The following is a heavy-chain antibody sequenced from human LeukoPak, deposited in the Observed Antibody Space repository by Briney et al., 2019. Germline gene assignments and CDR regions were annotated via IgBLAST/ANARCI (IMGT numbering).Heavy chain of an antibody. D-gene: IGHD7-27*01. V-gene: IGHV1-8*01. CDR1: GYTFTSYD. CDR3: ARGSPNWGYDY. CDR2: MGPNSGNT. J-gene: IGHJ4*02. Sequence: ASVKVSCKASGYTFTSYDINWVRQATGQGPEWMGWMGPNSGNTGYAQKFQGRVTMTRSTSMSTAYMELSSLRSEDTAVYYCARGSPNWGYDYWGQGTLVTVSS.